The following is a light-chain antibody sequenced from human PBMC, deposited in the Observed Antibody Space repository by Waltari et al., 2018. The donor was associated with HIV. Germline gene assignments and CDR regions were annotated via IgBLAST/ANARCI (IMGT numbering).Light chain of an antibody. Sequence: QSALTQPRSVSGSPGQSVTISCVGTSNDIGAYNYVSWYQQHPGNAPKVMIYDVNKRPSGVPDRFSGSKSGYTASLTISGLQAEDEADYYCCSYAGSRVIFGGGTKLTVL. CDR3: CSYAGSRVI. J-gene: IGLJ2*01. CDR1: SNDIGAYNY. CDR2: DVN. V-gene: IGLV2-11*01.